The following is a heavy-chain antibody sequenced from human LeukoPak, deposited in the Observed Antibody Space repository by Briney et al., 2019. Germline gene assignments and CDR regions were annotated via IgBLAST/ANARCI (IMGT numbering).Heavy chain of an antibody. V-gene: IGHV3-30*02. J-gene: IGHJ4*02. D-gene: IGHD3-10*01. CDR1: GFGFSSFG. Sequence: GGSLRLSCAASGFGFSSFGMHLVRQAPDKGLDWVAYIRNDASKTYYAESVKGRFTISRDNSKNMVFLQMNSLRSEDTALYYCAKRAGSAWSAGVWGQGTLVTVSS. CDR3: AKRAGSAWSAGV. CDR2: IRNDASKT.